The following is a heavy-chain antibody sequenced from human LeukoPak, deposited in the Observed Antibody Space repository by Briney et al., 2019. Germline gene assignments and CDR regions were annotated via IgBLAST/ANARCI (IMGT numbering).Heavy chain of an antibody. CDR1: GFTFSSYG. D-gene: IGHD2-2*01. V-gene: IGHV3-30*18. CDR2: ISYDGSNK. J-gene: IGHJ3*02. CDR3: AKVGEYQLLLYAFDM. Sequence: GRSLRLSCAASGFTFSSYGMHWVRQAPGKGLEWVAVISYDGSNKYYADSVKGRFTISRDNSKNTLYLQMNSLRAEDTAVYYCAKVGEYQLLLYAFDMWGQGTMVTVSS.